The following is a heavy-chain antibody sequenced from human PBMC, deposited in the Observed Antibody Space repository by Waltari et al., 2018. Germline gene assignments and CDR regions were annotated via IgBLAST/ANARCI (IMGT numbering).Heavy chain of an antibody. Sequence: QVQLQQWGAGLLKPSETLSLTCAVYGGSFSGYYWSWIRQPPGKGLEWIGEINNSGSTNYNPSLKSRVTISVDTSKNQFSLKLSSVTAADTAVYYCARGGRSWFDPWGQGTLVTVSS. D-gene: IGHD3-3*01. CDR1: GGSFSGYY. V-gene: IGHV4-34*01. CDR2: INNSGST. J-gene: IGHJ5*02. CDR3: ARGGRSWFDP.